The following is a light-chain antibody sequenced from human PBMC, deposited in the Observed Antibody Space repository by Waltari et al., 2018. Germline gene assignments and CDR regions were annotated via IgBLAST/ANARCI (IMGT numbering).Light chain of an antibody. V-gene: IGLV3-25*03. Sequence: SSELTQPPSVSVSPGQTARISCSRDAFQKQYGYWYQQKPGQAPMLVIYRDTERPSGIPERFSGFSSGTTVTLTISGVQAEDEADYYCQSADSSGTYWEFGGGTKLTVL. CDR3: QSADSSGTYWE. J-gene: IGLJ3*02. CDR2: RDT. CDR1: AFQKQY.